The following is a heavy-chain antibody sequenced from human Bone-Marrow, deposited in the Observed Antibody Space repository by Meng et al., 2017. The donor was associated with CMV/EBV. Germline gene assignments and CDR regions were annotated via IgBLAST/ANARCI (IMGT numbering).Heavy chain of an antibody. CDR1: GYTFTGYY. CDR2: INPNSGGT. Sequence: ASVKVSCKASGYTFTGYYMHWVRQAPGQGLEWMGWINPNSGGTNYAQKFQGRVTMTRDTSISTAYMELSRLRSDDTAVYYCARDPTLSPNTVVVPAAIRVYGMDVWGQGTTVTVSS. J-gene: IGHJ6*02. CDR3: ARDPTLSPNTVVVPAAIRVYGMDV. D-gene: IGHD2-2*02. V-gene: IGHV1-2*02.